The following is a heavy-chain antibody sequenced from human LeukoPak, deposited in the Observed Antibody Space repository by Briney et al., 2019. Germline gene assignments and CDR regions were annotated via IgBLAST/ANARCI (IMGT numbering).Heavy chain of an antibody. D-gene: IGHD3-22*01. V-gene: IGHV1-18*01. CDR2: ISAYNGNT. CDR3: ARDLSNYYDSSGYSYYFDY. CDR1: GYTFTSYG. Sequence: ASVKVSCKAPGYTFTSYGISWVRQAPGQGLEWMGWISAYNGNTNYAQKLQGRVTMTTDTSTSTAYMELRSLRSDDTAVYYCARDLSNYYDSSGYSYYFDYWGQGTLVTVSS. J-gene: IGHJ4*02.